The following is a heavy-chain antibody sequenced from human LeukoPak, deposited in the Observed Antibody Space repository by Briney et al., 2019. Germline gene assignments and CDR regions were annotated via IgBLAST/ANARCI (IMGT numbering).Heavy chain of an antibody. Sequence: AASVKVSCKASGYTFTSYDINWVRQATGQGLEWMGWMNPNSGNTGYAQKLQGRVTMTRNTSISTAYMELSSLRSEDTAVYYCARLSGYCSSTSCLNWFDPWGQGTLVTVSS. J-gene: IGHJ5*02. CDR3: ARLSGYCSSTSCLNWFDP. D-gene: IGHD2-2*01. V-gene: IGHV1-8*01. CDR2: MNPNSGNT. CDR1: GYTFTSYD.